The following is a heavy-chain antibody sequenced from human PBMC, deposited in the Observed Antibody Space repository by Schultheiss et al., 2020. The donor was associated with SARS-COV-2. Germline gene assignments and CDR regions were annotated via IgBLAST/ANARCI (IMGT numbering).Heavy chain of an antibody. Sequence: SQTLSLTCAVYGGSFRGYYWSWIRQPPGKGLEWIGEINHSGSTNYNPSLKSRVTISVDTSKNQFSLKLSSVTAADTAVYYCARDTAMATGTGYYYGMDVWGQGTTVTVAS. D-gene: IGHD5-18*01. CDR3: ARDTAMATGTGYYYGMDV. CDR2: INHSGST. V-gene: IGHV4-34*01. J-gene: IGHJ6*02. CDR1: GGSFRGYY.